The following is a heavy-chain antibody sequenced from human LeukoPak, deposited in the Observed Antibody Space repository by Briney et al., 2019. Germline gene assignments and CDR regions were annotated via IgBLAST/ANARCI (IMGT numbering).Heavy chain of an antibody. Sequence: SETLSLTCTVSGGSISSSSYYWGWIRQPPGKGLEWIGSIYYSGSTYYNPSLKSRVTISVDTSKNQFSLKLSSVTAADTAVYYCASIRRKCGGDCHFRPYYYYMDVWGKGTTVTVSS. CDR3: ASIRRKCGGDCHFRPYYYYMDV. D-gene: IGHD2-21*01. CDR1: GGSISSSSYY. V-gene: IGHV4-39*01. J-gene: IGHJ6*03. CDR2: IYYSGST.